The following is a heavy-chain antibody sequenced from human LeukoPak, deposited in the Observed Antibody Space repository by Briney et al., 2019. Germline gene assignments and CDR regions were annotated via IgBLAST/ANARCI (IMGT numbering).Heavy chain of an antibody. D-gene: IGHD6-19*01. V-gene: IGHV3-23*01. J-gene: IGHJ4*02. CDR3: ARRVAGLFDY. CDR2: ISGSGGST. Sequence: GGSLRLSCAASGFTFSSYAMSWVRQAPGKGLEWVSAISGSGGSTYYADSVKGRFTISRDNAKNSLYLQMNSLRAEDTAVYYCARRVAGLFDYWGQGTLVTVSS. CDR1: GFTFSSYA.